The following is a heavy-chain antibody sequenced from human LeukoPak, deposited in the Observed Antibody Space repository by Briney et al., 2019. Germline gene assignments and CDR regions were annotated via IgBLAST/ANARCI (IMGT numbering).Heavy chain of an antibody. CDR2: IYYSGST. Sequence: SETLSLTCTVSGGSISSGGYYWSWIRQHPGRGLEWIGYIYYSGSTYYNPSLKSRVTISVDTSKNQFSLKLSSVTAADTAVYYCARAREFYGLTYYFDYWGQGTLVTVSS. D-gene: IGHD3-10*01. CDR1: GGSISSGGYY. CDR3: ARAREFYGLTYYFDY. V-gene: IGHV4-31*03. J-gene: IGHJ4*02.